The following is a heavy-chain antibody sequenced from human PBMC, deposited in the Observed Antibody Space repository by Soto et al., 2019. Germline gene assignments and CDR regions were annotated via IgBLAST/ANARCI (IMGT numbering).Heavy chain of an antibody. CDR3: AKDRVVVTANRKEDAFDI. Sequence: EVQLLESGGGLVQPGGSLRLSCAASGFTFSSYAMSWVRQAPGKGLEWVSAISGSGGSTYYADSVKGRFTISRDNSKNPLYLQMNSLRAEDTAVYYCAKDRVVVTANRKEDAFDIWGQGTMVTVSS. D-gene: IGHD2-21*02. CDR2: ISGSGGST. V-gene: IGHV3-23*01. CDR1: GFTFSSYA. J-gene: IGHJ3*02.